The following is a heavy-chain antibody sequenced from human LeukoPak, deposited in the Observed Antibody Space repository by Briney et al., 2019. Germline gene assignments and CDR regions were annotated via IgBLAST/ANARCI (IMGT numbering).Heavy chain of an antibody. J-gene: IGHJ4*02. D-gene: IGHD2-2*01. V-gene: IGHV4-39*02. Sequence: SETLSLTCTVSGGSISSSSYYWGWIRQPPGKGLEWIGSIYYSGGTYYNPSLKSRVTISVDTSKKHFSLKLSSVTAADTAVYYGARSPGYCSSTSCYAKLHPGFFDYWGQGTLVTVSS. CDR3: ARSPGYCSSTSCYAKLHPGFFDY. CDR2: IYYSGGT. CDR1: GGSISSSSYY.